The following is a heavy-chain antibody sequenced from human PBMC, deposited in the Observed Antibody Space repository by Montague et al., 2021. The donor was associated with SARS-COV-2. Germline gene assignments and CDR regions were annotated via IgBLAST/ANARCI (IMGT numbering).Heavy chain of an antibody. V-gene: IGHV3-21*01. Sequence: SLRLSCAASGFTFSSYSMNWVRRAPGKGLEWVSSISSSSSYIYYADSVKGRFTISRDNAKNSLYLQMNSLRAEDTAVYYCARDMYYDILTGYYTYWGQGTLVTVSS. J-gene: IGHJ4*02. D-gene: IGHD3-9*01. CDR3: ARDMYYDILTGYYTY. CDR2: ISSSSSYI. CDR1: GFTFSSYS.